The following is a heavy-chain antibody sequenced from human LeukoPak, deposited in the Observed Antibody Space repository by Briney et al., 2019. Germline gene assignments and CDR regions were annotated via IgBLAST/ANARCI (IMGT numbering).Heavy chain of an antibody. V-gene: IGHV3-7*01. CDR3: ARTLTIFGVVIPFDY. CDR2: IKYDGSEK. CDR1: RFTFSGSW. D-gene: IGHD3-3*01. Sequence: PGGSLRLSCAASRFTFSGSWMTWVRQAPGKGLEWVANIKYDGSEKYYVDSVKGRFTISRDNAKNSLYLQMNSLRAEDTAVYYCARTLTIFGVVIPFDYWGQGTLVTVSS. J-gene: IGHJ4*02.